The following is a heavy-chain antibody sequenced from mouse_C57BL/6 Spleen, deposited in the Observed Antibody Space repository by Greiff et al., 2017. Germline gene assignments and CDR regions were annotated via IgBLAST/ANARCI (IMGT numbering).Heavy chain of an antibody. V-gene: IGHV5-17*01. CDR2: ISSGSSTI. J-gene: IGHJ4*01. Sequence: EVQGVESGGGLVKPGGSLKLSCAASGFTFSDYGMHWVRQAPEKGLEWVAYISSGSSTIYYADTVKGRFTISRDNAKNTLFRQMTSLRSEDTAMYYCARAQLRLRYAMDYWGQGTSVTVSS. CDR3: ARAQLRLRYAMDY. D-gene: IGHD3-2*02. CDR1: GFTFSDYG.